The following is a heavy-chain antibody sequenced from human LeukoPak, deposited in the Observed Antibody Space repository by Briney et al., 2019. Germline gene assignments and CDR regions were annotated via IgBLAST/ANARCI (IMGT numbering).Heavy chain of an antibody. CDR1: GYTFTSYG. CDR3: ARAVDVDTAMVTNWFDP. D-gene: IGHD5-18*01. J-gene: IGHJ5*02. Sequence: PLASVKVSCKASGYTFTSYGISWVRQAPGQGLEWMGWISAYNGNTNYAQKLQGRVTMTTDTSTSTAYMELRSLRSDDTAVYYCARAVDVDTAMVTNWFDPWGQGTLVTVSS. CDR2: ISAYNGNT. V-gene: IGHV1-18*01.